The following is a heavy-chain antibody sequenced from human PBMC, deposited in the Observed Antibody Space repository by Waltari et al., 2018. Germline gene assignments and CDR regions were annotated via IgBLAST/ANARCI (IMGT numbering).Heavy chain of an antibody. Sequence: QVQLQESGPGLVKPSQTLSLTCTVSGGSISSGSYYWSWIRQPPGKGLEWIGRIDTSGSTNYNPARKSRVTISVDTSKNQFSLKLSSVTAADTAVYYCASEGTSMVYAIPGTLDYWGQGTLVTVSS. J-gene: IGHJ4*02. CDR1: GGSISSGSYY. CDR2: IDTSGST. CDR3: ASEGTSMVYAIPGTLDY. V-gene: IGHV4-61*02. D-gene: IGHD2-8*01.